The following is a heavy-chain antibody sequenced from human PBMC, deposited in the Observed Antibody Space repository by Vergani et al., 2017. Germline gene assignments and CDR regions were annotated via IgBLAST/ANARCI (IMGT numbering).Heavy chain of an antibody. Sequence: QIQLVQSGAEVKQPGASVKVSCKASGYTFVNYGISWVRQAPGQGLEWVGWISAQTGNTKSAQKLQGRVTMTTDTSTTTAYMELRSLRSEDTAVYYCARDKLEYNSPRWNYWGQGSLVIVSS. CDR1: GYTFVNYG. D-gene: IGHD1-14*01. J-gene: IGHJ4*02. CDR2: ISAQTGNT. V-gene: IGHV1-18*01. CDR3: ARDKLEYNSPRWNY.